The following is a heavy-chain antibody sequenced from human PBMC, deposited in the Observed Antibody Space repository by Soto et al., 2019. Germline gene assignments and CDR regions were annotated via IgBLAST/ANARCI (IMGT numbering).Heavy chain of an antibody. J-gene: IGHJ4*02. D-gene: IGHD3-10*01. CDR2: ISGSGGST. V-gene: IGHV3-23*01. CDR3: AKDPSYYYGSGFDY. Sequence: EAGGGLVQPGGSLRLSCAASGFTFSSYAMNWVRQAPGKGPEWVSAISGSGGSTYYADSVKGRFTISRDKSKNTLYLQMNNLRVEDTAVYYCAKDPSYYYGSGFDYWGQGTLVTVSS. CDR1: GFTFSSYA.